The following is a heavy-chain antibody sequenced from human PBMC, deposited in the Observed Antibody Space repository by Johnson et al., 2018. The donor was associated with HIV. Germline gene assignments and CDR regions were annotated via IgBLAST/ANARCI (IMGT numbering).Heavy chain of an antibody. Sequence: VQLVESGGGLIQPGGSLRLSCAASGFTVSSNYMSWVRQAPGKGLEWVSVIYSGGSTYYADSLKGRFTNSTDNSKNTLYLQMNSLRAEDTAVYYCASLTYYYDSSGYSPGAFDIWGQGTMVTVSS. D-gene: IGHD3-22*01. CDR3: ASLTYYYDSSGYSPGAFDI. J-gene: IGHJ3*02. CDR2: IYSGGST. V-gene: IGHV3-53*01. CDR1: GFTVSSNY.